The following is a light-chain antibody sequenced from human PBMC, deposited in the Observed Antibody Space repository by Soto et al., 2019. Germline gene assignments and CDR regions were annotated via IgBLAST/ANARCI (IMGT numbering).Light chain of an antibody. CDR1: SSNIGSNA. V-gene: IGLV1-44*01. Sequence: QSVVTQPPSASGTPGQRVTISCSGRSSNIGSNAVNWYQQFPGMAPKVLIYNNNERPSGVPDRFSGSKSGTSASLAISGLQSEDEADYYCATWDDGLNGLVFGGGTKVTVL. CDR3: ATWDDGLNGLV. J-gene: IGLJ3*02. CDR2: NNN.